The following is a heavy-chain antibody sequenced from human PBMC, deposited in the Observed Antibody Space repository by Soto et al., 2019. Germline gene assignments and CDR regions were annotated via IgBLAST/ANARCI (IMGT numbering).Heavy chain of an antibody. D-gene: IGHD2-15*01. CDR2: IYHSGST. J-gene: IGHJ4*02. CDR3: ARTSYCSGGSCYAAFDY. V-gene: IGHV4-30-2*01. Sequence: PSETLCLTCAVSGGSISSGGYSWSWIRQPPGKGLEWIGYIYHSGSTYYNPSLKSRVTISVDRSKNQFSLKLSSVTAADTAVYYCARTSYCSGGSCYAAFDYWGQGTLVTVSS. CDR1: GGSISSGGYS.